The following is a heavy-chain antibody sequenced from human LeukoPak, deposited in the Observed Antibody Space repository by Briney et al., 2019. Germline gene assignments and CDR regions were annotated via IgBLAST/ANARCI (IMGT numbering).Heavy chain of an antibody. CDR2: IYYSGST. J-gene: IGHJ4*02. CDR1: GGSISSSSYY. D-gene: IGHD2-2*01. Sequence: SETLSLTCTVSGGSISSSSYYWGWIRQPPGKGLEWIGNIYYSGSTYYNPSLKSRVTISVDTSKNQFSLKLSSVTAADTAVYYCAYTGSSSTSRHFDYWGQGTLVTVSS. CDR3: AYTGSSSTSRHFDY. V-gene: IGHV4-39*01.